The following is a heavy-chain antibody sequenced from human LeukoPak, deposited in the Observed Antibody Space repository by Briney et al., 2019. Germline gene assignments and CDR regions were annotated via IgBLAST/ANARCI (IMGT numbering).Heavy chain of an antibody. CDR2: IYYSGST. D-gene: IGHD3-22*01. V-gene: IGHV4-30-4*01. J-gene: IGHJ3*02. Sequence: SETLSLTCTVSGGSISSGDYYWSWIRQPPGKGLEWIGYIYYSGSTYYNPSLKSRVTISVDTSKNQFSLKLSSVTAADTAVYYCARDAYYYDTRAAFDIWGQGTMVTVSS. CDR3: ARDAYYYDTRAAFDI. CDR1: GGSISSGDYY.